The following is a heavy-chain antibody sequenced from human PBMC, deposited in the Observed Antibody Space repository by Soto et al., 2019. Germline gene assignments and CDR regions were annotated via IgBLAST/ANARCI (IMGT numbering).Heavy chain of an antibody. V-gene: IGHV4-39*02. CDR2: IDESGDS. Sequence: PSDTLSLTSTVSGGPIRSSSHYWGWIRQSPGTGLEWIGSIDESGDSYYNPSLKSRVTILVDTSKNQFSLKLMSVTGADSAIYYCAREGGYVDYWGQGTLVTVSS. CDR1: GGPIRSSSHY. D-gene: IGHD1-1*01. J-gene: IGHJ4*02. CDR3: AREGGYVDY.